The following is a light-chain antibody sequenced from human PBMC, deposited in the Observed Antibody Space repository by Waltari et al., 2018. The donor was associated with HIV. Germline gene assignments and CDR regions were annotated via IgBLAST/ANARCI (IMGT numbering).Light chain of an antibody. J-gene: IGLJ2*01. V-gene: IGLV2-8*01. CDR2: EVT. CDR1: SSDVGGYNY. CDR3: SSYAGSNIVT. Sequence: QSALTQPPSASGSPGQSVTISCTGTSSDVGGYNYVSWYQQHPGKAPKLMIYEVTKRPSGVPDRCSGSKSGNTASLTVSGLQAEDEADYYCSSYAGSNIVTFGGGTKLTVL.